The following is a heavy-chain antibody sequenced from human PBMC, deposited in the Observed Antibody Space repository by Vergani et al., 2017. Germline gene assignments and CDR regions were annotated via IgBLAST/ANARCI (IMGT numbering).Heavy chain of an antibody. CDR2: ISSSSSYI. CDR1: GFTFSSYW. CDR3: ARESVVPAATGYYYMDV. Sequence: EVQLVESGGGLVQPGGSLRLSCAASGFTFSSYWMSWVRQAPGKGLEWVSSISSSSSYIYYADSVKGRFTISRDNAKNSLYLQMNSLRAEDTAVYYCARESVVPAATGYYYMDVWGKGTTVAVSS. V-gene: IGHV3-21*01. D-gene: IGHD2-2*01. J-gene: IGHJ6*03.